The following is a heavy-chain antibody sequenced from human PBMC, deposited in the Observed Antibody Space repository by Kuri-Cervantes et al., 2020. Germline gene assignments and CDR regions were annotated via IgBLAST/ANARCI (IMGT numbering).Heavy chain of an antibody. CDR2: VYYTGST. CDR1: GGSLNNNIYN. D-gene: IGHD4-17*01. Sequence: ESLKISCTVSGGSLNNNIYNWAWIRQSPGKGLEWIASVYYTGSTYYSPSLRSRVTTSVDTSKNQFSLRLSSVTAADTAVYYCARDWSGYGDEMGYFDYWGQGTLVTVSS. V-gene: IGHV4-39*07. J-gene: IGHJ4*02. CDR3: ARDWSGYGDEMGYFDY.